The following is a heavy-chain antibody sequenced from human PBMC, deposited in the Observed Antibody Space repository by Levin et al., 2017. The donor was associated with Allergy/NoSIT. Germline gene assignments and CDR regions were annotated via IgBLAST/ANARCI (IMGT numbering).Heavy chain of an antibody. J-gene: IGHJ4*02. CDR1: GYTFTTYY. CDR3: ARGSTTGYHPIDDY. D-gene: IGHD1-1*01. CDR2: INPNSGGT. V-gene: IGHV1-2*02. Sequence: ASVKVSCKASGYTFTTYYMHWVRQAPGQGLEWMGWINPNSGGTNYAQKFQGRVTMTRDTSISTAYMELSGLSSDDTAVYYCARGSTTGYHPIDDYWGQGTQVTVSS.